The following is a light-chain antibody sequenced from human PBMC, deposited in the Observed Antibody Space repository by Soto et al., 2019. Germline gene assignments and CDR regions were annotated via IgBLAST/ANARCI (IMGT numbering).Light chain of an antibody. CDR2: GAS. V-gene: IGKV3-20*01. Sequence: EIVLVQSPGTLSLSPGERASLSCRASQSVSNNYLAWYQQEPGQAPRLLIYGASSRATGVPDTFSGSGTGTDFSLTITRLEPEDVAVYYCPQYGVSPLMFTFGQGTKVGVK. CDR3: PQYGVSPLMFT. CDR1: QSVSNNY. J-gene: IGKJ2*01.